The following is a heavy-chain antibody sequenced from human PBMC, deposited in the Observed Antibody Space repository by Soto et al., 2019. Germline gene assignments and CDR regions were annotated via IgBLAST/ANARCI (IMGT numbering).Heavy chain of an antibody. J-gene: IGHJ5*02. D-gene: IGHD3-22*01. CDR2: IYYSGST. V-gene: IGHV4-31*03. Sequence: KSSETLSLTCTVSGGSISSGGYYWSWIRQHPGKGLEWIGYIYYSGSTYYNPSLKSRVTISVDTSKNQFSLKLSSVTAADTAVYYCARETYYYDSSGYYLGVYWFDPWGQGTLVTVSS. CDR3: ARETYYYDSSGYYLGVYWFDP. CDR1: GGSISSGGYY.